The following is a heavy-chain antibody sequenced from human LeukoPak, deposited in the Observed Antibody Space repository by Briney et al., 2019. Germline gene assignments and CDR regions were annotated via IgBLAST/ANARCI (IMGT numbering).Heavy chain of an antibody. Sequence: GGSLRLSCAASGFTFSSYGIHWVRQAPGKGLEWVAVISYDGSNKDYADSVKGRFTISRDNSKNTLYLQMNSLRAEDAAVYYCAKRGGSGSGSYYLYYMDVWGKGTTVTVSS. D-gene: IGHD3-10*01. CDR1: GFTFSSYG. J-gene: IGHJ6*03. V-gene: IGHV3-30*18. CDR3: AKRGGSGSGSYYLYYMDV. CDR2: ISYDGSNK.